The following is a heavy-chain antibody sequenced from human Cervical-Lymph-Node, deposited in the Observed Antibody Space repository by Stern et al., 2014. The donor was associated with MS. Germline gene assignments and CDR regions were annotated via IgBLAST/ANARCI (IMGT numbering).Heavy chain of an antibody. CDR1: GFTFSRSA. D-gene: IGHD2-8*02. V-gene: IGHV1-58*01. CDR2: IVVVSGKT. Sequence: QMQLVQSGPEVKKAGTSVKVSCKASGFTFSRSAVQWVRQSRGQRLEWMGWIVVVSGKTNYARNLQERVTITRDMSTSTVYMELSSLKSEDTAIYYCAAEPGPEESNDTGGTLGYYFDYWGQGTLVIVSS. CDR3: AAEPGPEESNDTGGTLGYYFDY. J-gene: IGHJ4*02.